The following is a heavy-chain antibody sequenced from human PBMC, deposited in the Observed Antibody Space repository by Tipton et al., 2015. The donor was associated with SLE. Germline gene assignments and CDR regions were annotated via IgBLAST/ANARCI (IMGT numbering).Heavy chain of an antibody. CDR2: INHSGST. V-gene: IGHV4-34*01. CDR1: GGSFSGYY. CDR3: ARATLAAAGGGVWYFDY. Sequence: LRLSCAVYGGSFSGYYWSWIRQPPEKALEWIGEINHSGSTNYNPSLKSRVTVSVDTSKNQFSLKLSSVTAADTAVYYCARATLAAAGGGVWYFDYWGQGTLVTVSS. D-gene: IGHD6-13*01. J-gene: IGHJ4*02.